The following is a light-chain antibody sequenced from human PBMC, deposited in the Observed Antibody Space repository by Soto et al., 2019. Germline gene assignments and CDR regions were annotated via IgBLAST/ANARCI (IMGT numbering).Light chain of an antibody. CDR1: QSVSSTK. CDR3: QQSYSSWAT. CDR2: GAS. V-gene: IGKV3-20*01. J-gene: IGKJ4*01. Sequence: EIVLTQSPGTLSLSPGERATLSCRASQSVSSTKLAWYQQKPGQAPRLLIYGASSRATGIPDRFSGSGSGTDFTLTISRLEPEDSASYCCQQSYSSWATFGGGTKVEIQ.